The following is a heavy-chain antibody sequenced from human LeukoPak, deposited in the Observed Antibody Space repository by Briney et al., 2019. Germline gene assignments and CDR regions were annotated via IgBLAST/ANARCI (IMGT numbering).Heavy chain of an antibody. Sequence: GGSLRLSCAASGFTFSSYEMNWVRQAPGKGLEWVANIEQDGSEEYYVDSVKGRFAISRDNAKNSLYLQMNSPRAEDTAVYYCARDSPERGYSYGPLDNYFDYWGQGTLVTVSS. CDR1: GFTFSSYE. V-gene: IGHV3-7*01. D-gene: IGHD5-18*01. CDR3: ARDSPERGYSYGPLDNYFDY. J-gene: IGHJ4*02. CDR2: IEQDGSEE.